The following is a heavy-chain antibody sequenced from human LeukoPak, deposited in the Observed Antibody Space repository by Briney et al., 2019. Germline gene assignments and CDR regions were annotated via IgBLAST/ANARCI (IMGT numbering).Heavy chain of an antibody. Sequence: SETLSLTCTVSGGSISSHYWSWIRQPPGKGLEWIGYIYYSGSTNYNPSLKSRVTISVDTSKNQFSPKLSSVTAADTAVYYCARTLVTFFDYWGQGTLVTVSS. V-gene: IGHV4-59*11. CDR1: GGSISSHY. D-gene: IGHD6-6*01. CDR2: IYYSGST. J-gene: IGHJ4*02. CDR3: ARTLVTFFDY.